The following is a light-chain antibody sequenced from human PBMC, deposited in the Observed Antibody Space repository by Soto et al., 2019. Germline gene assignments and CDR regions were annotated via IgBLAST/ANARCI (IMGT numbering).Light chain of an antibody. V-gene: IGLV2-8*01. CDR1: SSDVGGYYY. J-gene: IGLJ1*01. Sequence: SALTQPPSASGSPGQSVTISCTGTSSDVGGYYYVSWYQQHPGKAPKLMIYEVSKRPSGLPDRFSGSKSGNTASLTVSGLQAEDEADYYCSSYAGSNNYVFGTGTKVTVL. CDR2: EVS. CDR3: SSYAGSNNYV.